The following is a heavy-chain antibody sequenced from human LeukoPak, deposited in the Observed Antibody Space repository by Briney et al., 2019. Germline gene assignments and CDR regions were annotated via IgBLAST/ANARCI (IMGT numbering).Heavy chain of an antibody. D-gene: IGHD3-10*01. CDR3: AKDQGRITMVRGVNDAFDI. Sequence: GGSLRLSCAASGFTFDDYAMHRVRQAPGKGLEWVSGISWNSGSIGYADSVKGRFTISRDNAKNSLYLQMNSLRAEDTALYYCAKDQGRITMVRGVNDAFDIWGQGTMVTVSS. CDR2: ISWNSGSI. J-gene: IGHJ3*02. CDR1: GFTFDDYA. V-gene: IGHV3-9*01.